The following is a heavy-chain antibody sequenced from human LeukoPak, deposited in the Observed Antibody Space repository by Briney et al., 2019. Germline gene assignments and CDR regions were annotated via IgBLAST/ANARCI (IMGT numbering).Heavy chain of an antibody. CDR1: GGSISSSDYY. J-gene: IGHJ4*02. D-gene: IGHD6-13*01. Sequence: SETLSLTCTVSGGSISSSDYYWGWIRQPPGKGLEYIGIIYYSGSTHYKPSLKSRVTISIDTSKNHFSLKLSSVTAADTAVYYCASSSNWYWGFDSWGQGTPVTVSS. V-gene: IGHV4-39*02. CDR3: ASSSNWYWGFDS. CDR2: IYYSGST.